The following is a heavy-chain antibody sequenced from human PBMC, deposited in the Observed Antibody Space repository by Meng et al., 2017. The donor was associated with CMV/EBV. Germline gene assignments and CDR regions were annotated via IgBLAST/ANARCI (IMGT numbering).Heavy chain of an antibody. J-gene: IGHJ5*02. CDR2: IYTSGGS. CDR3: ARGGGVNTQYNWFDP. D-gene: IGHD3-3*01. CDR1: GGYAGGFSDY. Sequence: VPLQERRPGWGSPSQPLAPLCPTSGGYAGGFSDYWSWRRRPAREGGEGMGRIYTSGGSNNNPSLKSRVTISVDTSKNHLSLQLRTVTAADTAVYYCARGGGVNTQYNWFDPWGQGTLVTVSS. V-gene: IGHV4-61*02.